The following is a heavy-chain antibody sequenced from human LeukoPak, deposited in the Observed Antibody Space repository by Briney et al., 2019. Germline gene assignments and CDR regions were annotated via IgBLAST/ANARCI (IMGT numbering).Heavy chain of an antibody. D-gene: IGHD4-17*01. V-gene: IGHV3-30*03. CDR3: AADDYGAYFDY. J-gene: IGHJ4*02. Sequence: PGGSLRLSCAGTGFTFSSYGMHWVRQAPGKGLEWVAVISYDGSNKYYADSVKGRFTISRDNSKNTLYLQMNSLRAEDTAVYYCAADDYGAYFDYWGQGTLVTVSS. CDR1: GFTFSSYG. CDR2: ISYDGSNK.